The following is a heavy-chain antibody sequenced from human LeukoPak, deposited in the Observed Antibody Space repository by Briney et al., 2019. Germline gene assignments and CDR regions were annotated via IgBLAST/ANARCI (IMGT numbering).Heavy chain of an antibody. D-gene: IGHD1-26*01. Sequence: PGRSLRLSCAASGITFSSYDMNWVRQAPAKGLEWVSSISTGSHYINYAGSVKGRFTISRDNARNSLYLQMNSLSAEDTAMYYCGRDLGTEVGATDYWGQGTLVTVSS. V-gene: IGHV3-21*01. J-gene: IGHJ4*02. CDR1: GITFSSYD. CDR3: GRDLGTEVGATDY. CDR2: ISTGSHYI.